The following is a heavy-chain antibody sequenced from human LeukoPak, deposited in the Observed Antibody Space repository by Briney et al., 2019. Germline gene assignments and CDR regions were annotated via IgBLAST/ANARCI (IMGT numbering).Heavy chain of an antibody. J-gene: IGHJ4*02. CDR3: AVHTVVTRVIDY. CDR1: GGSISSYY. Sequence: PSETLSLTCTVSGGSISSYYWSWIRQPPGKGLEWIGYIYYSGSTNYNPSLKSRVTISVDTSKNQFSLKLSSVTAADTAVYYCAVHTVVTRVIDYWGQGTLVTVSS. CDR2: IYYSGST. V-gene: IGHV4-59*08. D-gene: IGHD4-23*01.